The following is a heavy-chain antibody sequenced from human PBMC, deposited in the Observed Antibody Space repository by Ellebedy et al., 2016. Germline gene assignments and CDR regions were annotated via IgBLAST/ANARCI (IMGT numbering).Heavy chain of an antibody. CDR2: INPSGGST. CDR1: GYTFTGYY. Sequence: ASVKVSXXASGYTFTGYYMHWVRQAPGQGLEWMGIINPSGGSTSYAQKFQGRVTMTRDTSTSTAYMELSRLRSDDTAVYYCARVPDVWGKGTTVTVSS. V-gene: IGHV1-46*01. J-gene: IGHJ6*04. CDR3: ARVPDV.